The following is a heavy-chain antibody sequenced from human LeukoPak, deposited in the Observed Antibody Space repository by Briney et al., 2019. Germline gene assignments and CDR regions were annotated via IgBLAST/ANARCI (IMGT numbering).Heavy chain of an antibody. J-gene: IGHJ6*02. CDR2: INHSGST. V-gene: IGHV4-34*01. CDR1: GGSFSGYY. CDR3: ARGRSTILPYYYYYYGMDV. D-gene: IGHD3-3*01. Sequence: SETLSLTCAVYGGSFSGYYWSWIRQPPGKGLEWIGEINHSGSTNYNPSLKSRVTISVDTSKNQFSLKLSSVTAADTAVYYCARGRSTILPYYYYYYGMDVWGQGTTVTVSS.